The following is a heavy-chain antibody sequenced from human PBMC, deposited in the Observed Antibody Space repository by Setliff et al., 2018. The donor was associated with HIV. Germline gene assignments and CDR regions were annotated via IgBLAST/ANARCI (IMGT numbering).Heavy chain of an antibody. CDR1: GYSFTSYW. Sequence: SGESLKISCKGSGYSFTSYWIGWVRQMPGEGLEWMGIVHPGNSETRYSLPFEGQVTISADRSITTAFLQWSSLKASDTAIYYCATLQPDSVDVWGQGTTVTVSS. J-gene: IGHJ6*02. V-gene: IGHV5-51*01. CDR3: ATLQPDSVDV. CDR2: VHPGNSET.